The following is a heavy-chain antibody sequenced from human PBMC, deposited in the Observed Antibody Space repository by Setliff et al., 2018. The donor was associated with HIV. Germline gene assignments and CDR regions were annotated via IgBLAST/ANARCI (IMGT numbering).Heavy chain of an antibody. D-gene: IGHD3-3*01. CDR3: ARPLSESYNFWGDAFAI. CDR2: IFHSGRI. J-gene: IGHJ3*02. V-gene: IGHV4-30-2*01. Sequence: SETLSLTCAVSGGSISSGGYSWTWIRQPPGKGLEWIAYIFHSGRIYYNPTLKSRVTMSVDRSKNHLSLNVTSVTAADTAVYYCARPLSESYNFWGDAFAIWGQGTMVTVSS. CDR1: GGSISSGGYS.